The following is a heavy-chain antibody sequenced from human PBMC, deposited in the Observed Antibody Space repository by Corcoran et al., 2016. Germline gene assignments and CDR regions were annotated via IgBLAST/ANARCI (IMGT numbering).Heavy chain of an antibody. D-gene: IGHD5-18*01. V-gene: IGHV4-61*01. CDR1: GGSVSSGSYY. CDR3: ARSGYSYGYDY. Sequence: QVQLQESGPGLVKPSETLSLTCTVSGGSVSSGSYYWSWIRQPPGKGLEWIGYIYYSGSTNYKPSLKSRVTISVDTSKNQFSLKLSSVTAADTAVYYCARSGYSYGYDYWGQGTLVTVSS. J-gene: IGHJ4*02. CDR2: IYYSGST.